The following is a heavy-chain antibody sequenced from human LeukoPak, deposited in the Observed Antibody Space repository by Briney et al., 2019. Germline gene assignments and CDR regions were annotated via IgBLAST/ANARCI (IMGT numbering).Heavy chain of an antibody. CDR3: ARDGTYYYDSSGYYSFDY. D-gene: IGHD3-22*01. J-gene: IGHJ4*02. CDR1: GFTFSSYS. V-gene: IGHV3-21*01. CDR2: ISSSSSYI. Sequence: PGGSLRLSCAASGFTFSSYSMNWVRQAPGKGLEWVSSISSSSSYIYYADSVKGRFTTSRDNAKNSLYLQMNSLRAEDTAVYYCARDGTYYYDSSGYYSFDYWGQGTLVTVSS.